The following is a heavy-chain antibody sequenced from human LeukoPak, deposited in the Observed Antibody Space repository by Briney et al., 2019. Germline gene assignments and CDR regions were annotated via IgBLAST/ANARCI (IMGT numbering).Heavy chain of an antibody. CDR1: GYTFTSYG. V-gene: IGHV1-18*01. D-gene: IGHD1-26*01. CDR2: ISAYNGDA. CDR3: ARDGALATERALDI. J-gene: IGHJ3*02. Sequence: ASVNVSCKASGYTFTSYGISWVRQAPGQGLEWMGWISAYNGDANYAQKLQGRVTITTDTSTSTGYMELRSLRSDDTAVYYCARDGALATERALDIWGQGTMVTVSS.